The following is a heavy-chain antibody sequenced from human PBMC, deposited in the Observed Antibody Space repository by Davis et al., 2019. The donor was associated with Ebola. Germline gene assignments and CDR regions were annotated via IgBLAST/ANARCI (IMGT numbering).Heavy chain of an antibody. D-gene: IGHD6-13*01. CDR2: IWYDGSNK. J-gene: IGHJ4*02. CDR1: GFTFSSYG. V-gene: IGHV3-33*01. CDR3: ARPHLGTGYSSSWYGYFDY. Sequence: GESLKISCAASGFTFSSYGMHWVRQAPGKGLEWVAVIWYDGSNKYYADSVKGRFTISRDNSKNTLYLQMNSLRAEDTAVYYCARPHLGTGYSSSWYGYFDYWGQGTLVTVSS.